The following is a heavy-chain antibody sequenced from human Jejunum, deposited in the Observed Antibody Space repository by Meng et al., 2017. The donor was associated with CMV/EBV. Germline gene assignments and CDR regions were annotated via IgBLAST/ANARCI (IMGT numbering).Heavy chain of an antibody. CDR2: IKQDGSEA. CDR1: GFIVRSYW. D-gene: IGHD3-10*01. CDR3: SGVSGMAY. Sequence: SGAASGFIVRSYWMNWVRQAPGKGLEWVANIKQDGSEAYYVGSVKGRFTISRDNAKNSLYLQMNSLRDEDTAVYYCSGVSGMAYWGQGTLVTVSS. V-gene: IGHV3-7*01. J-gene: IGHJ4*02.